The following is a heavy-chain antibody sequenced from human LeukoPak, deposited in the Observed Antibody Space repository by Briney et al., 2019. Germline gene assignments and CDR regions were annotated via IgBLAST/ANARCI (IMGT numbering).Heavy chain of an antibody. CDR1: AFNFTAYW. CDR3: ARWSYCSGGSCCFDY. CDR2: INSDGTTT. Sequence: GGSLRLSCGSTAFNFTAYWMHWVRQDPRQGLLWVARINSDGTTTNYADSVKGRFTISRDNSKNTLYLQMNSQRAEDTAVYYCARWSYCSGGSCCFDYWGQGTLVTVSS. J-gene: IGHJ4*02. D-gene: IGHD2-15*01. V-gene: IGHV3-74*01.